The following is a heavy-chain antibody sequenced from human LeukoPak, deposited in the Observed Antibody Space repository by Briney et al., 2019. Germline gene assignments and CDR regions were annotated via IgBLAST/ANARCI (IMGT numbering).Heavy chain of an antibody. CDR3: ARDGYYYDSSGYYYDWFDP. CDR1: RGTFSSYA. D-gene: IGHD3-22*01. CDR2: IIPIFGTA. Sequence: SVKVSCKACRGTFSSYAIRWVGQAPGHGLEWMGRIIPIFGTANYAQKYQGTVTITADKSTSTAYMELSSLRSENTAVYYCARDGYYYDSSGYYYDWFDPWGKGTLVTVSS. V-gene: IGHV1-69*06. J-gene: IGHJ5*02.